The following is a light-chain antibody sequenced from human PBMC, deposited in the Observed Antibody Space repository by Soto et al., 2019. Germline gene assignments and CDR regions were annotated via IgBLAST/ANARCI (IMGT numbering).Light chain of an antibody. J-gene: IGKJ4*01. CDR1: QNVNYY. CDR2: DTS. V-gene: IGKV3-11*01. CDR3: HQRGDWPT. Sequence: EIVVTQSPATLSLSPGDRATLSCSTSQNVNYYLAWYQQKPGQAPRLLIYDTSNRASGIPARFTGSGSGTDFNLTNSSLEPEDFAVYYCHQRGDWPTFGGRTKVEIK.